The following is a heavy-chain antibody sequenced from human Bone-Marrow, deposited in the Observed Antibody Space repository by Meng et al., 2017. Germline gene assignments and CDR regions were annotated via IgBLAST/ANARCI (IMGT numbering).Heavy chain of an antibody. CDR3: TGHIDY. CDR2: IKSKPDGETT. V-gene: IGHV3-15*01. CDR1: GFTFSNAY. J-gene: IGHJ4*02. D-gene: IGHD3/OR15-3a*01. Sequence: EGQLGESGGGLVKPGGSLRLSCEGSGFTFSNAYMTWVRQVPGKRLEWVGRIKSKPDGETTDYAAPVKGRFTISRDDSKNTMYLQMNSLKTEDTAVYYCTGHIDYWGRGTLVTVSS.